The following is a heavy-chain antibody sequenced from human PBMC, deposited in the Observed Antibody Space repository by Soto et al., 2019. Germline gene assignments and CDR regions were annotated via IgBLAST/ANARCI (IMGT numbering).Heavy chain of an antibody. J-gene: IGHJ3*02. Sequence: AASVKVSCKASGYTFTSYGISWVRQAPGQGLEWMGWISAYNGNTNYAQKLQGRVTMTTDTSTSTAYMELRSLRSDDTAVYYCARAEQWLPSDDAFDIWGQGTMVTVAS. CDR3: ARAEQWLPSDDAFDI. V-gene: IGHV1-18*01. D-gene: IGHD6-19*01. CDR2: ISAYNGNT. CDR1: GYTFTSYG.